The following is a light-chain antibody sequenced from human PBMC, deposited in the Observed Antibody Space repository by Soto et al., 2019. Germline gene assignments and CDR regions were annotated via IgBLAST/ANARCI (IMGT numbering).Light chain of an antibody. CDR1: SSNIGAGSD. CDR3: QSYDRSLDGYV. Sequence: QAVVTQPPSVSGAPGQRVAISCTGSSSNIGAGSDVHWYQQLPGTAPKLLIYGNTNRPSGVPDRFSGSKSGTSASLAITGLQAEDEADYYYQSYDRSLDGYVFGSGTKLTVL. CDR2: GNT. V-gene: IGLV1-40*01. J-gene: IGLJ1*01.